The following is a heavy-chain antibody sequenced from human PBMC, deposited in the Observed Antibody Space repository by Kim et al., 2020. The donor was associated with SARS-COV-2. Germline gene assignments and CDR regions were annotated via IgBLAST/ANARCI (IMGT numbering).Heavy chain of an antibody. D-gene: IGHD6-13*01. J-gene: IGHJ6*02. Sequence: GGSLRLSCAGSGFTFSSYGMHWVRQAPGKGLEWVAVVSYDGSNKYYADSVKGRFTISRDNSKNTLYLQMNSLRAEDTAVFYCAKDHGTSAAPHYYGMDVWGQGTTVTVSS. V-gene: IGHV3-30*18. CDR1: GFTFSSYG. CDR3: AKDHGTSAAPHYYGMDV. CDR2: VSYDGSNK.